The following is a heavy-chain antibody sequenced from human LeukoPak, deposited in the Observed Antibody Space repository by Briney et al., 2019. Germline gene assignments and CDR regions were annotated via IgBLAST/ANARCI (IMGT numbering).Heavy chain of an antibody. CDR2: ISYDGSNK. CDR1: GFTFSSYG. J-gene: IGHJ4*02. Sequence: GGSLRLSCAASGFTFSSYGMHWVRQAPGKGLEWVAVISYDGSNKYYADSVKGRFTISRDNSKNTLYLQMNSLRAEDTAVYYCARDLSEVGYQLPLFDYWGQGTLVTVSS. CDR3: ARDLSEVGYQLPLFDY. D-gene: IGHD2-2*01. V-gene: IGHV3-30*03.